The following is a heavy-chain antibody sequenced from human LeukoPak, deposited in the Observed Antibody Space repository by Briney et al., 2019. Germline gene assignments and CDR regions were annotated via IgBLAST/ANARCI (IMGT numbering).Heavy chain of an antibody. D-gene: IGHD3-16*01. V-gene: IGHV1-2*06. Sequence: ASVRVSCKAFGYTFIGYYMHWVRQAPGQGLEWMGRIDPNSGGTNYAQRFQGRVAMTRDTSISTVYMELTRLTSDDTAVYYCARELWFDYWGQGALVTVSS. CDR2: IDPNSGGT. CDR3: ARELWFDY. CDR1: GYTFIGYY. J-gene: IGHJ4*02.